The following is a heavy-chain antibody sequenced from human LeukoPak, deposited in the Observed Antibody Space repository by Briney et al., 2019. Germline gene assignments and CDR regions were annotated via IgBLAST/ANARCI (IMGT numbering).Heavy chain of an antibody. CDR3: AGDLTYYYGSGSYDRYNWFDP. D-gene: IGHD3-10*01. CDR1: GYTFTSYY. Sequence: ASVKVSCKASGYTFTSYYMHWVRQAPGQGLEWMGIINPSGGSTSYAQKFQGRVTMTRDTSTSTVYMGLSSLRSEDTAVYYCAGDLTYYYGSGSYDRYNWFDPWGQGTLVTVFS. J-gene: IGHJ5*02. CDR2: INPSGGST. V-gene: IGHV1-46*01.